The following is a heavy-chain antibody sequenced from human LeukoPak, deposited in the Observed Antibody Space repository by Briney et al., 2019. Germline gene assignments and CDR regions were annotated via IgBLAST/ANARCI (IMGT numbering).Heavy chain of an antibody. J-gene: IGHJ4*02. D-gene: IGHD3-3*01. CDR2: ISGSGTGT. CDR3: AKDLRDMTIFGAYPY. V-gene: IGHV3-23*01. CDR1: EINYSSYA. Sequence: GGSLRLSCEVSEINYSSYAMNGVRQAPGKGLEWVSAISGSGTGTYYADSVKGRFTISRDNSHNTLYLQISSLRAEDTAVYYSAKDLRDMTIFGAYPYWGQGTLVTVSS.